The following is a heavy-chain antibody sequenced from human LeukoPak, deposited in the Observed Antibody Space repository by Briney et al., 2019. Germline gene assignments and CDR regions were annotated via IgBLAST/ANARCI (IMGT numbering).Heavy chain of an antibody. CDR3: ARDGRFPPEVLPRYFDY. D-gene: IGHD1-26*01. CDR2: IYTSGST. CDR1: GGSISSGSYY. J-gene: IGHJ4*02. V-gene: IGHV4-61*02. Sequence: SETLSLTCTVSGGSISSGSYYWSWIRQPAGKGLEWIGRIYTSGSTNYNPSLKSRVTISVETSKNQFSLKLSSVTAADTAVYYCARDGRFPPEVLPRYFDYWGQGTLVTVSS.